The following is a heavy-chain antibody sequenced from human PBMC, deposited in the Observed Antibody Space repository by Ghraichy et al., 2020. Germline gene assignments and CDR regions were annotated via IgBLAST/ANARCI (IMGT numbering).Heavy chain of an antibody. CDR3: ARALGGGWFDP. CDR1: GFTFSSYW. V-gene: IGHV3-74*01. D-gene: IGHD3-16*01. J-gene: IGHJ5*02. Sequence: LSLTCAASGFTFSSYWMHWVRQAPGKGLVWVSRINSDGSSTSYADSVKGRFTISRDNAKNTLYLQMNSLRAEDTAVYYCARALGGGWFDPWGQGTLVTVSS. CDR2: INSDGSST.